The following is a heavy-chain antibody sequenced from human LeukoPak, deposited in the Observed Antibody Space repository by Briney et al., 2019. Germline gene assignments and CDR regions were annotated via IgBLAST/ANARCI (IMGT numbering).Heavy chain of an antibody. V-gene: IGHV3-30*02. J-gene: IGHJ5*02. CDR2: IRYDGSNK. CDR1: GFTFSSYG. D-gene: IGHD3-16*01. CDR3: AKDLGSAGYNWFDP. Sequence: PGGSLRLSCAASGFTFSSYGMHWVRQAPGKGLEWVAFIRYDGSNKYYADSVKGRFTISRDNSKNTLYLQMNSLRAEDTAVYYCAKDLGSAGYNWFDPWGQGTLVTVSS.